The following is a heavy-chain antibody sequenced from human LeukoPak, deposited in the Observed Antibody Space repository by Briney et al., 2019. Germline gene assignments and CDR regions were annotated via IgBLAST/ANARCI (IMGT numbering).Heavy chain of an antibody. CDR1: GFTFGDYA. D-gene: IGHD1-26*01. CDR2: ISYDGSNK. J-gene: IGHJ4*02. Sequence: GGSPRLSCTASGFTFGDYAMSWVRQAPGKGLEWVAVISYDGSNKYYADSVKGRFTISRDNSKNTLYLQMNSLRAEDTAVYYCARDRKVGATPDNNFDYWGQGTLVTVSS. V-gene: IGHV3-30*04. CDR3: ARDRKVGATPDNNFDY.